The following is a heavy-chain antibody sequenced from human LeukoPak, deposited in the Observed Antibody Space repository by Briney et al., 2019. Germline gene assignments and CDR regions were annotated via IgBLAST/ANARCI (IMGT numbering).Heavy chain of an antibody. CDR2: INPNSGGT. V-gene: IGHV1-2*02. CDR3: ARVYDSSGYFYGY. CDR1: GYTFTGYY. J-gene: IGHJ4*02. D-gene: IGHD3-22*01. Sequence: ASVKVSCKASGYTFTGYYMHWVRQAPGQGLEWMGRINPNSGGTNYAQKFQGRVTMTRDTSISTAYMELSRLRSDDTAVYYCARVYDSSGYFYGYWGQGTLVTVSS.